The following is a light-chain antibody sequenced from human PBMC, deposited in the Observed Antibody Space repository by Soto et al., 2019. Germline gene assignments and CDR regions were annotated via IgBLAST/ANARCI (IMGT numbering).Light chain of an antibody. V-gene: IGKV1-39*01. CDR2: DAS. J-gene: IGKJ1*01. Sequence: DIQSTHSPSSLSASVGYIFTITFRASQSISNYLNWYQQKPGKAPKLLIYDASSLQSGVPSRFSGSGSGTEITLTISSLQPDDFATYYCQQSYITTWTFGQGTKVDIK. CDR3: QQSYITTWT. CDR1: QSISNY.